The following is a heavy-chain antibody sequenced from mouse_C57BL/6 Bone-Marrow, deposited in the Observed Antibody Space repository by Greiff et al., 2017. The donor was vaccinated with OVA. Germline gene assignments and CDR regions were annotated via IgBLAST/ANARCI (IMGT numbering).Heavy chain of an antibody. Sequence: QVQLQQSGAELVKPGASVKISCKASGYAFSSYWMNWVKQRPGKGLEWIGQIYPGDGDTNYNGKFKGKATLTADKSSSTAYMQLSSLTSEDSAVYCGAREGLGQLRLRPFAYWGQGTLVTVSA. CDR2: IYPGDGDT. CDR1: GYAFSSYW. D-gene: IGHD3-2*02. V-gene: IGHV1-80*01. J-gene: IGHJ3*01. CDR3: AREGLGQLRLRPFAY.